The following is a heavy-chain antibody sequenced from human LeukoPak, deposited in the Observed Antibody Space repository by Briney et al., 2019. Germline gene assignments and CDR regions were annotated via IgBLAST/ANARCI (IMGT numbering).Heavy chain of an antibody. J-gene: IGHJ4*02. D-gene: IGHD3-22*01. CDR1: GFTFSSYG. CDR2: ISYDGSNK. V-gene: IGHV3-30*18. CDR3: AEVFRGTYYYDSSGYFDY. Sequence: QPGRSLRLSCAASGFTFSSYGMHWVRQAPGKGLEGAAVISYDGSNKYYADSVKGRFTISRDNSKNTLYLQMNSLRAEDTAVYYCAEVFRGTYYYDSSGYFDYWGQGTLVTVSS.